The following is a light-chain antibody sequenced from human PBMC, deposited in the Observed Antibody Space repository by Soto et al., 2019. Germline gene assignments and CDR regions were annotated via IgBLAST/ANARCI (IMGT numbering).Light chain of an antibody. J-gene: IGKJ2*01. V-gene: IGKV3-20*01. Sequence: EILLTQSPGTLSLSPGERATLSCRASQSVSSSYLAWYQQKPGQATRLLIYGASSRATGIPDRFSGSRSATDFTITISTLEPKDFAVYYCQQYGSSPDTFGKGTELEIK. CDR2: GAS. CDR1: QSVSSSY. CDR3: QQYGSSPDT.